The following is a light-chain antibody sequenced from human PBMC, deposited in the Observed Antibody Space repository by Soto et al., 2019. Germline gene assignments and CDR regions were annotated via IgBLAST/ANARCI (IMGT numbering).Light chain of an antibody. Sequence: EIVMTQSPATLSVSPGERVTLSCRASQSVSILLAWYQQKPGQAPRLLIYGASSRATGIPDRFSGSGSGTDFTLTISRLEPEDFAVYYCQQYVSTPLTFGGGTKVDIK. CDR3: QQYVSTPLT. J-gene: IGKJ4*01. CDR1: QSVSIL. CDR2: GAS. V-gene: IGKV3-20*01.